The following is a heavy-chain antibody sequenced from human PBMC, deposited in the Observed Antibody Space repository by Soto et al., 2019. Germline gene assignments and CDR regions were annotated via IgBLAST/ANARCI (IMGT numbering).Heavy chain of an antibody. J-gene: IGHJ6*02. D-gene: IGHD4-17*01. Sequence: GGSLRLSCAASGFTFSSYAMSWVRQAPGKGLEWVSAIDGSGGSTYYADSVKGRFTISRDNSKNTLYLQMNSLRAEDTAVYYCAKTTVTTLDYYYGMDVWGLGTTVTVSS. CDR3: AKTTVTTLDYYYGMDV. V-gene: IGHV3-23*01. CDR1: GFTFSSYA. CDR2: IDGSGGST.